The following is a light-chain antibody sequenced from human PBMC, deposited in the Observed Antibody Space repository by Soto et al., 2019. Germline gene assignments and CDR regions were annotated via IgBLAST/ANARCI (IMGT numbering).Light chain of an antibody. J-gene: IGKJ5*01. CDR1: QSVASS. Sequence: EIVMTQSPATLSVYPGERATLSCRASQSVASSLAWYQQKPGQAPRLLIYGASTRATGISGRFSGSGSGTDFTLTISSLQSEDFAVYYCQQYHNWPITFGQGTRLENK. V-gene: IGKV3-15*01. CDR2: GAS. CDR3: QQYHNWPIT.